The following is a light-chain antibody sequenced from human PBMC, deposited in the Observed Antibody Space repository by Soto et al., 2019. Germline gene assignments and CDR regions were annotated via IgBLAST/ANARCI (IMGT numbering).Light chain of an antibody. J-gene: IGLJ3*02. V-gene: IGLV1-44*01. Sequence: QPVLTQPPSASGTPGQRVTISCSGSSSNIGKKSVSWYQQLPGTAPKLLISSSNQRPSGVPDRFSGSKSGTSASLAISGLQSEDEADYYCAAWEDSLNGVWVFGGGTKLTVL. CDR1: SSNIGKKS. CDR3: AAWEDSLNGVWV. CDR2: SSN.